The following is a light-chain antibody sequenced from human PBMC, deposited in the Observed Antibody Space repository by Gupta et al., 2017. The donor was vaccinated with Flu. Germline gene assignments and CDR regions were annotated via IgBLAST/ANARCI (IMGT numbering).Light chain of an antibody. CDR2: HDA. CDR3: QAWDSGVVV. V-gene: IGLV3-1*01. CDR1: KLGDKY. J-gene: IGLJ2*01. Sequence: SSVLTQSSSVSVFPGQTATIACSGDKLGDKYVSWYQQKPGQSPVLLLYHDAKRPSGIPERFTGSNSGNTATLTVSEAQVVDEADYYCQAWDSGVVVFGGGTKLT.